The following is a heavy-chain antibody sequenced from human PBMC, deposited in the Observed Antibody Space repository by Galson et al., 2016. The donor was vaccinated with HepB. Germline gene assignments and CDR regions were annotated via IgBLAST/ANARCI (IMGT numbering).Heavy chain of an antibody. J-gene: IGHJ6*02. V-gene: IGHV3-30-3*01. CDR1: GFTFRSYP. Sequence: SLRLSCAASGFTFRSYPMHWVRQAPGKGLEWVTVVQHYGNNKYYADSVKGRFTVSRDNSKSTVNLHMNSLRPEDTAVYYCARDLGGYSGYGGNYFGMDVWGQGTTVTVS. CDR2: VQHYGNNK. D-gene: IGHD5-12*01. CDR3: ARDLGGYSGYGGNYFGMDV.